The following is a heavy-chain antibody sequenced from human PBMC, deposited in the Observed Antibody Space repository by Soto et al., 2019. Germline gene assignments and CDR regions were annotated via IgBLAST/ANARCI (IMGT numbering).Heavy chain of an antibody. Sequence: GGSLRLSCAASGFTFSSYAMSWVRQAPGKGLEWVSGISAGGGSTYYAASVKGRFTISRDNSKNTLNLQMNSLRAEDTALYYCAKSAMGAFDIWGQGTMVTVSS. J-gene: IGHJ3*02. D-gene: IGHD5-18*01. V-gene: IGHV3-23*01. CDR1: GFTFSSYA. CDR2: ISAGGGST. CDR3: AKSAMGAFDI.